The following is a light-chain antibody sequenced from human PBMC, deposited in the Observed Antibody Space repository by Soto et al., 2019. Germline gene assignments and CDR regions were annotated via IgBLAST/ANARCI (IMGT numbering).Light chain of an antibody. Sequence: DIEMTQSPSTLSASVGDRVTITCRASQSISSWLAWYQQKPGKAPKLLIHDASSLESGVPSRFSGSGSGTDFTLTISSLQPDDFATYYCQQYETFSGTFGPGTKVDIK. CDR1: QSISSW. V-gene: IGKV1-5*01. CDR3: QQYETFSGT. CDR2: DAS. J-gene: IGKJ1*01.